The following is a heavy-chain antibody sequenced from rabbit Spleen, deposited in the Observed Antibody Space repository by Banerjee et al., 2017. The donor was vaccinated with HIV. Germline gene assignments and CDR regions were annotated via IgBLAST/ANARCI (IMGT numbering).Heavy chain of an antibody. V-gene: IGHV1S7*01. J-gene: IGHJ6*01. D-gene: IGHD8-1*01. CDR1: GFTLSSYY. Sequence: QSLEESGGGLVQPEGSLTLTCTASGFTLSSYYMNWVRQAPGKGLEWIGYIDPVFGITYYANWVNGRFTISSHNAQNTLYLQMTSLTAADTATYFCARDTGTSFSTYGMDLWGPGTLVTVS. CDR3: ARDTGTSFSTYGMDL. CDR2: IDPVFGIT.